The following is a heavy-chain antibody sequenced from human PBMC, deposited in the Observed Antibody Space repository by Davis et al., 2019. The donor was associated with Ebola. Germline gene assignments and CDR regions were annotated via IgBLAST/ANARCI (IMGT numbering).Heavy chain of an antibody. CDR3: ARVYDFPHYYMDV. J-gene: IGHJ6*03. Sequence: GESLKISCAASGFTFSSYSMTWVRQAPGKGLECISYIYSGGAKYCADSVKGRFTISRDNAENSLYLQMDSLRDEDTSVYYCARVYDFPHYYMDVWGKGTTVTVSS. CDR1: GFTFSSYS. V-gene: IGHV3-48*02. CDR2: IYSGGAK. D-gene: IGHD3-3*01.